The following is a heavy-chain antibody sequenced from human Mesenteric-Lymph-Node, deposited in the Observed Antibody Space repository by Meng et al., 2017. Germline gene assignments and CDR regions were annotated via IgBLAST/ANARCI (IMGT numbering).Heavy chain of an antibody. J-gene: IGHJ4*02. CDR1: GFTFSDYA. Sequence: GSLRLPCPSSGFTFSDYAVSWVRQAPGSGLEWVSTIRGSGDSTFYADSVKGRYTISRDNSKNTLHLQLDSLRDEDTAVYYCATGREVVGGTGPPFTFDYWGEGTVVTVSS. V-gene: IGHV3-23*01. D-gene: IGHD1-26*01. CDR2: IRGSGDST. CDR3: ATGREVVGGTGPPFTFDY.